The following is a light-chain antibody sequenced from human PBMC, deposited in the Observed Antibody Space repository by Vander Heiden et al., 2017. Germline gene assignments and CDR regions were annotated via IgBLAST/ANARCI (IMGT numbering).Light chain of an antibody. CDR2: AAS. Sequence: DFQMTQSPSSLSASVGDRVTITCRASQSINSYLNWYQQKPGKAPKLLIYAASSLQSGVPSRFSGSGSGTDFTLTISSLQPEDFATYYCQQSYSQWTFGQGTKVEIK. CDR3: QQSYSQWT. CDR1: QSINSY. V-gene: IGKV1-39*01. J-gene: IGKJ1*01.